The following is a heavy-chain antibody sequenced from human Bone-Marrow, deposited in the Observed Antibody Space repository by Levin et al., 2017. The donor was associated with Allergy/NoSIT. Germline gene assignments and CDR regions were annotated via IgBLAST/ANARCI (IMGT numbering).Heavy chain of an antibody. J-gene: IGHJ4*02. V-gene: IGHV3-23*01. D-gene: IGHD1-26*01. CDR1: GFTFSSYA. Sequence: LSGGSLRLSCAASGFTFSSYAMTWVRQAPGKGLDWVSVIGGSGGSTFYADSVKGRFTISRDQSTNTLFLQMNNLRVEDTAIYYCAKTDGSFPFQHYFDSWGQGARVTVSS. CDR3: AKTDGSFPFQHYFDS. CDR2: IGGSGGST.